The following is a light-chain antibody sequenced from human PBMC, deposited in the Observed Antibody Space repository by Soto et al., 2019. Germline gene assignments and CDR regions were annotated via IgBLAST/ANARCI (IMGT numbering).Light chain of an antibody. CDR3: QQARRFPIT. J-gene: IGKJ5*01. CDR2: AAS. CDR1: QDISKW. Sequence: DIQMTQSPSSVSASVGARVTISCRASQDISKWLAWYQQKPGEAPKFLIYAASNLQSGVPSKFSVSGSGTDFTLTISSLQPEDFAVYYCQQARRFPITFGQGTRLEIK. V-gene: IGKV1-12*01.